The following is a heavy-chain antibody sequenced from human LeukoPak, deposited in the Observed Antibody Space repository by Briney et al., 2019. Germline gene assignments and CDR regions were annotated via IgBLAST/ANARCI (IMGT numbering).Heavy chain of an antibody. CDR1: SGSISSSSYY. Sequence: SETLSLTCTVSSGSISSSSYYCGWIRRPPGKGLEWIGTIYYSGSTYYNPSLKSRVTISVDTSKNQFSLNLNSVTAADTAVHYCARHTPRTAAAGHIDYWGQGTLVTVSS. J-gene: IGHJ4*02. D-gene: IGHD6-13*01. CDR3: ARHTPRTAAAGHIDY. CDR2: IYYSGST. V-gene: IGHV4-39*01.